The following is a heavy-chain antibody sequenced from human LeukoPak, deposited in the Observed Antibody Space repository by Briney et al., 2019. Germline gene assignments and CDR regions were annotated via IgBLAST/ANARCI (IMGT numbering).Heavy chain of an antibody. CDR3: ARAALAAYAFDI. Sequence: GGSLRLSCAASGFTFSSSAMNWVRQTPGKGLEWVSAISGSGGTTYYADSVKGRFTISRDNAKNSLYLQMNSLRAEDTAVYYCARAALAAYAFDIWGQGTMVTVSS. CDR2: ISGSGGTT. CDR1: GFTFSSSA. J-gene: IGHJ3*02. V-gene: IGHV3-23*01. D-gene: IGHD6-25*01.